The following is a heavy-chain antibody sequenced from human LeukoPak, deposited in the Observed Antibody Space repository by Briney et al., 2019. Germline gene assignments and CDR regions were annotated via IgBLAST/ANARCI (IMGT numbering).Heavy chain of an antibody. J-gene: IGHJ3*02. D-gene: IGHD6-13*01. CDR1: GGSVTTSY. CDR2: ISYSGAT. V-gene: IGHV4-59*08. CDR3: ARHGGQKLAQDAFDI. Sequence: AETLSLTCTVSGGSVTTSYWSWIWQPPWKGLEWIGHISYSGATDYNPSLKSRVSMSIDTSRNQFFLKLFSVTAAESAVYFCARHGGQKLAQDAFDIWGQGAMFTVS.